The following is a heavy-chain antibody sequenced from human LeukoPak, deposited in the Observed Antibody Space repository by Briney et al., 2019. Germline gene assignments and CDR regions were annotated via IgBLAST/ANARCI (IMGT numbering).Heavy chain of an antibody. CDR2: LNSDGGGG. CDR3: ARSSYRLHFDY. Sequence: GGSLRLSCAASGFSFSSYWMHWVRQAPGRGLVWVSRLNSDGGGGTYADFVKGRFTISRDNAKNTLYLQMNSLSAEDTAVYFCARSSYRLHFDYWGQGTLVTVSS. J-gene: IGHJ4*02. CDR1: GFSFSSYW. V-gene: IGHV3-74*01.